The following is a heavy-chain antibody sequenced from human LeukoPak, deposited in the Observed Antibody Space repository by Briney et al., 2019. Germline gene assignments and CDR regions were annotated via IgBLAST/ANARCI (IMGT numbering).Heavy chain of an antibody. CDR3: ARLEGFSSAFDI. V-gene: IGHV3-21*01. D-gene: IGHD3-10*01. CDR2: ISSSSSYI. CDR1: GFTFSSYS. J-gene: IGHJ3*02. Sequence: GGSLRLSCAASGFTFSSYSMSWVRQAPGKGLEWVSSISSSSSYIYYADSVKGRFTISRDNAKNSLYLQMNSLRAEDTAVYYCARLEGFSSAFDIWGQGTMVTVSS.